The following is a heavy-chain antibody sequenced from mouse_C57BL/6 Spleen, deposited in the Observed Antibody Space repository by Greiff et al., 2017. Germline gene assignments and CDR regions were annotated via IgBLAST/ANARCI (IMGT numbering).Heavy chain of an antibody. D-gene: IGHD2-3*01. CDR3: ARGRYDGYYDY. J-gene: IGHJ2*01. CDR1: GYTFTSYW. Sequence: QVQLQQPGAELVKPGASVTLSCKASGYTFTSYWLHWVKQRPGRGLEWIGRIDPNSGGTTYNEKFKSKATLTVDKPSSTAYMQLSSLTSEDSAVYFCARGRYDGYYDYWGQGTTLTVSS. CDR2: IDPNSGGT. V-gene: IGHV1-62-3*01.